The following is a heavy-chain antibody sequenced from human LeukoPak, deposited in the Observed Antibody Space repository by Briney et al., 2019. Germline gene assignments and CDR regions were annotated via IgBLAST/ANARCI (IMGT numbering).Heavy chain of an antibody. D-gene: IGHD3-3*01. CDR2: IIPILGIA. CDR3: ARDGKYYDFWSGYYALYYFDY. J-gene: IGHJ4*02. V-gene: IGHV1-69*04. Sequence: SVKVSCKASGGTFSSYTISWVRQAPGQGLEWMGRIIPILGIANYAQKFQGRVTITADKSTSTAYMELSSLRSEDTAVYYCARDGKYYDFWSGYYALYYFDYWGQGTLVTVSS. CDR1: GGTFSSYT.